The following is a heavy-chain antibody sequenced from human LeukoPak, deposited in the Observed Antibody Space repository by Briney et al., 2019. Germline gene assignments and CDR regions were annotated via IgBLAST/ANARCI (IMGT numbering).Heavy chain of an antibody. D-gene: IGHD3-22*01. CDR3: ARGRDYYDSSGYLG. V-gene: IGHV4-34*01. CDR1: GGSFSGYY. CDR2: INHSGST. Sequence: SETLSLTCAVYGGSFSGYYWSWIRQPPGKGLEWIGEINHSGSTNYNPSLKSRVTISVDTSKNQFSLKLSSVTAADTAVYYCARGRDYYDSSGYLGWGQGTLVTVSS. J-gene: IGHJ4*02.